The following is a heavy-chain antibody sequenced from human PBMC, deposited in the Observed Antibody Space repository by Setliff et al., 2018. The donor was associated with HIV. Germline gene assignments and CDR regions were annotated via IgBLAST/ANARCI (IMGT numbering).Heavy chain of an antibody. Sequence: SETLSLTCYVTDDPISSYYWSWIRQPPGKGLEWIGYIYTSGSTSYNPSLRSRVTISLDTSRNRFSLKLNSVTAADTAVYYCARRSIVGVARGFYYYNLDVWGQGTTVTVSS. D-gene: IGHD1-26*01. J-gene: IGHJ6*02. CDR2: IYTSGST. CDR1: DDPISSYY. CDR3: ARRSIVGVARGFYYYNLDV. V-gene: IGHV4-4*09.